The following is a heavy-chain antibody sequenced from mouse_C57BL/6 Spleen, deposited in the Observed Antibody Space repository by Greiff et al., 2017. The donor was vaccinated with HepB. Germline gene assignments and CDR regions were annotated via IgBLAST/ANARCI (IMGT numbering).Heavy chain of an antibody. CDR1: GYAFSSSC. Sequence: QVQLKESGPELVKPGASVKISCKASGYAFSSSCMNWVKQRPGKGLEWIGRIYPGDGNTNYNGKFKGKATLTADKSSSTAYMQLSSLTSEDSAVYFCARVDYGSSAFDYWGQGTTLTVSS. CDR3: ARVDYGSSAFDY. CDR2: IYPGDGNT. V-gene: IGHV1-82*01. D-gene: IGHD1-1*01. J-gene: IGHJ2*01.